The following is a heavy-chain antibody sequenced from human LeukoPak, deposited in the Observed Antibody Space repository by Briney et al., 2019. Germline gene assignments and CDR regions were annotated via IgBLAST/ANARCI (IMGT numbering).Heavy chain of an antibody. CDR2: IYYSGST. CDR3: ARDHRTESDGYYFVNELWYFDL. D-gene: IGHD3-22*01. Sequence: SETLSLTCTVSGGSISTTGHYWGWIRQPPGKGLEWIGFIYYSGSTYYNPSLKSRVTISVDTSKNHFSLKLRSVTAADTAVYYCARDHRTESDGYYFVNELWYFDLWGRGTLVTVSS. CDR1: GGSISTTGHY. J-gene: IGHJ2*01. V-gene: IGHV4-39*02.